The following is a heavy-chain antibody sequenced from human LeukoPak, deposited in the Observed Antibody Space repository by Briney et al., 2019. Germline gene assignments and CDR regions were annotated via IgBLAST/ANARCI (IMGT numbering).Heavy chain of an antibody. V-gene: IGHV4-59*01. CDR1: GGSISNYY. Sequence: SEALSLTCTVSGGSISNYYWSWIRQPPGKGLEWIGYIYYSGSTNYNPSLKSRVTISVDTSKNQFSLNLSSVTAADTAMYYCARDRSPEGYYDSSHWDYYHGMDVWGQGTTVTVSS. CDR2: IYYSGST. CDR3: ARDRSPEGYYDSSHWDYYHGMDV. D-gene: IGHD3-22*01. J-gene: IGHJ6*02.